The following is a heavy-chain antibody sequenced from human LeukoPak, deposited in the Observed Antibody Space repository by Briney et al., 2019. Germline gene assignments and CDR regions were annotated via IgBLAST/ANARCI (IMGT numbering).Heavy chain of an antibody. D-gene: IGHD6-13*01. V-gene: IGHV7-4-1*02. J-gene: IGHJ5*01. Sequence: ASVKVSCKASGYAFTTHSINWVRQAPGQGLEWMGWINTHTGDPTYAQGFTGRFVFSLDTSVTTAYLQINTLRAEDTALYFCARDAGGLADGGTWYSRLDPWGQGTLVTVSS. CDR2: INTHTGDP. CDR3: ARDAGGLADGGTWYSRLDP. CDR1: GYAFTTHS.